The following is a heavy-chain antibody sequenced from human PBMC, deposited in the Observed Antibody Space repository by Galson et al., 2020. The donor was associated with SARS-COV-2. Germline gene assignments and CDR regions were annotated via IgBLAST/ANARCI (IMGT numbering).Heavy chain of an antibody. CDR3: AKDWGYCSSTSCYYYYYYGMDV. CDR2: ISYDGSNK. J-gene: IGHJ6*02. Sequence: GSLRLSCAASGFTFSSYGMHWVRQAPGKGLEWVAVISYDGSNKYYADSVKGRFTISRDNSKNTLYLQMNSLRAEDTAMYYCAKDWGYCSSTSCYYYYYYGMDVWGQGTTVTVSS. D-gene: IGHD2-2*01. V-gene: IGHV3-30*18. CDR1: GFTFSSYG.